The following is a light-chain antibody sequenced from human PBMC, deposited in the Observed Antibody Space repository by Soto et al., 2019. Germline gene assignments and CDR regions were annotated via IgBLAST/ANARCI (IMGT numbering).Light chain of an antibody. CDR1: SSNVGGYHY. CDR3: SSYTSSSTLV. Sequence: QSALTQPASVSGSPGQSITISCTGTSSNVGGYHYVSWYQQDPGKAPKLMIYEVSNRPSGVSNRFSGSKSGNTASLTISGLQAEDEADYYCSSYTSSSTLVFGGGTKLTVL. V-gene: IGLV2-14*01. J-gene: IGLJ2*01. CDR2: EVS.